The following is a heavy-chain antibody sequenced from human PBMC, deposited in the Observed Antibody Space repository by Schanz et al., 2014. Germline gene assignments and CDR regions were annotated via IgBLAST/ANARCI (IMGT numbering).Heavy chain of an antibody. V-gene: IGHV1-18*01. J-gene: IGHJ4*02. CDR1: GYTFTRSG. Sequence: QVQLVQSGGEVKTPGASVKVSCKASGYTFTRSGISWVRQAPGQGLEWMGWIGGSDGNTNFGQKFQGRGTLTTDTSTSTVYMELRSLTSDDSAVYYCARDRDQWDGNYLDYWGQGTLVTVSS. CDR3: ARDRDQWDGNYLDY. CDR2: IGGSDGNT. D-gene: IGHD1-26*01.